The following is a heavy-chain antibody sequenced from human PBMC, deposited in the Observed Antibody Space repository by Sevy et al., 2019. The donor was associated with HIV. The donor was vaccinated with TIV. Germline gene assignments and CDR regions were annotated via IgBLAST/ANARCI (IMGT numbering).Heavy chain of an antibody. CDR2: IKSKTDGGTT. D-gene: IGHD1-26*01. V-gene: IGHV3-15*01. CDR1: GFTFSNAW. Sequence: GGSRRLSCAASGFTFSNAWMSWVRQAPGKGLEWVGRIKSKTDGGTTDYAAPVKGRFTISRDDSKNTLYLQMNSLKTEDTAVYYCTTGVYSGSYWVGLDYWGQGTLVTVSS. J-gene: IGHJ4*02. CDR3: TTGVYSGSYWVGLDY.